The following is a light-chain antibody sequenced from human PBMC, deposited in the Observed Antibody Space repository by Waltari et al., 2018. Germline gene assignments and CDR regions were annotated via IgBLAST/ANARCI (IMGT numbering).Light chain of an antibody. CDR2: DVP. J-gene: IGLJ3*02. Sequence: QSALTQPPSASGSLGQSVTISCTGTNNDVGAYQYVSWYQQYPGKAPKLLMYDVPKRPPGVSDRFSGSKSGRTASLTVSGLQPEDEAIYSCCSYAGADSLLFGGGTKLTVL. V-gene: IGLV2-8*01. CDR3: CSYAGADSLL. CDR1: NNDVGAYQY.